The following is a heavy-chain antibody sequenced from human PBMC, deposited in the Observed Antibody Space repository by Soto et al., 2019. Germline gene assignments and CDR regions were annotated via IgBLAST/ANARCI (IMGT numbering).Heavy chain of an antibody. J-gene: IGHJ6*02. V-gene: IGHV3-30*18. Sequence: GGSLRLSCAASGFTFSSYGMPWVRQAPGKGLEWVSVISYDGSNKYYADSVKGRFTISRDNSKNTLYLQMNSLRAEDTAVYYCAKDLVRQQLVLHYYYYGMDVWGQGTTVTVSS. CDR2: ISYDGSNK. CDR3: AKDLVRQQLVLHYYYYGMDV. D-gene: IGHD6-13*01. CDR1: GFTFSSYG.